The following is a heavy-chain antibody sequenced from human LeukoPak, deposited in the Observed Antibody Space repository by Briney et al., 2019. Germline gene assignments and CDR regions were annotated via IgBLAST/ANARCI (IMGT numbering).Heavy chain of an antibody. J-gene: IGHJ4*02. Sequence: PGGSLRLSCAASGFTFSDYYMSWIRQAPGKGLEWVSYISSSGSTIYYADSVKGRFTISRDNAKNSLYLQMNSLRAEDTAVYYCARVFKYYDILTGQGYFTYSGQPSLVTLSS. CDR2: ISSSGSTI. CDR1: GFTFSDYY. V-gene: IGHV3-11*01. CDR3: ARVFKYYDILTGQGYFTY. D-gene: IGHD3-9*01.